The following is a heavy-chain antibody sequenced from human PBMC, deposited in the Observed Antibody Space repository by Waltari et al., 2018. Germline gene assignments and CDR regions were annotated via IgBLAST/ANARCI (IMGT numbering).Heavy chain of an antibody. V-gene: IGHV1-8*02. CDR1: GYTFTGYY. CDR2: MNPNSGNT. D-gene: IGHD4-17*01. J-gene: IGHJ6*02. Sequence: QVQLVQSGAEVKKPGASVKVSCKASGYTFTGYYMHWVRQAPGQGLEWMGWMNPNSGNTGYAQKFQGRVTMTRNTSISTAYMELSSLRSEDTAVYYCARGLEDYGDYYYYGMDVWGQGTTVTVSS. CDR3: ARGLEDYGDYYYYGMDV.